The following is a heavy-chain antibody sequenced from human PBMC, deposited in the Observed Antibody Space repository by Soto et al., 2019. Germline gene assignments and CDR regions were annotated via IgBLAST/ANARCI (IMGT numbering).Heavy chain of an antibody. CDR3: ARDSMDDGFDI. D-gene: IGHD2-2*01. CDR1: GFTFSSYS. Sequence: GGSLRLSCAASGFTFSSYSMNWVRQAPGKGLEWVSSISSSSSYIYYADSVKGRFTISRDNAKNSLYLQMNSLRAEDTAVYYCARDSMDDGFDIWGQGTMVTVSS. J-gene: IGHJ3*02. CDR2: ISSSSSYI. V-gene: IGHV3-21*01.